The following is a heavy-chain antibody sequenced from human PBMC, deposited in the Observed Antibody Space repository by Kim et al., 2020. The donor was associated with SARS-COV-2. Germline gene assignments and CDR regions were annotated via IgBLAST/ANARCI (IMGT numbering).Heavy chain of an antibody. CDR2: IYYSGST. D-gene: IGHD6-19*01. CDR3: AREGESSGWYDYFDY. V-gene: IGHV4-59*01. Sequence: SETLSLTCTVSTGSISSNYWSWIRQPPGKGLEWIGYIYYSGSTNYNPSLKSRVTISVDTSKNQFSLKLSSVTAADTAVYYCAREGESSGWYDYFDYWGQG. J-gene: IGHJ4*02. CDR1: TGSISSNY.